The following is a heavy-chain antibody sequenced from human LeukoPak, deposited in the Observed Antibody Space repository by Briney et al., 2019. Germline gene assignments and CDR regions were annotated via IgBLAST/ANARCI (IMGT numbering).Heavy chain of an antibody. CDR1: GFTFSSFL. Sequence: GGSLRLSCAASGFTFSSFLMHWVRQAPGKGLVWVSSTNRDGSSTYYADSVKGRFTISRDNAKNTLYLQINSLRVEDTAVYYCARDEDLDTALIKRGFDYWGQGTLVTVSS. D-gene: IGHD5-18*01. CDR2: TNRDGSST. J-gene: IGHJ4*02. CDR3: ARDEDLDTALIKRGFDY. V-gene: IGHV3-74*01.